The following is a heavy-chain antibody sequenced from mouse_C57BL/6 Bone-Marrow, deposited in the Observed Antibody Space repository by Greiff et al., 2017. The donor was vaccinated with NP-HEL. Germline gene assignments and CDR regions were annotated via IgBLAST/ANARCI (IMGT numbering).Heavy chain of an antibody. CDR3: ARESLITTVVATEYFDY. D-gene: IGHD1-1*01. CDR2: ISDGGSYT. V-gene: IGHV5-4*01. CDR1: GFTFSSYA. Sequence: EVQGVESGGGLVKPGGSLKLSCAASGFTFSSYAMSWVRQTPEKRLEWVATISDGGSYTYYPDNVKGRFTISRDNAKNNLYLQMSHLKSEDTAMYYCARESLITTVVATEYFDYWGQGTTLTVSS. J-gene: IGHJ2*01.